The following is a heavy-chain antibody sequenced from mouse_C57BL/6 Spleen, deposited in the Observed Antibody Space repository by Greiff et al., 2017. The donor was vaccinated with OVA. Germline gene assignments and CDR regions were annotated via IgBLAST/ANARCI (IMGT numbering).Heavy chain of an antibody. CDR3: ARGITRYAMDY. CDR2: ISSGSSTI. V-gene: IGHV5-17*01. J-gene: IGHJ4*01. D-gene: IGHD2-4*01. Sequence: EVKVVESGGGLVKPGGSLKLSCAASGFTFSDYGMHWVRQAPEKGLEWVAYISSGSSTIYYADTVTGRFTISRDNAKKTLFLQMTSLRSEETAMYYCARGITRYAMDYWGQGTSVTVSS. CDR1: GFTFSDYG.